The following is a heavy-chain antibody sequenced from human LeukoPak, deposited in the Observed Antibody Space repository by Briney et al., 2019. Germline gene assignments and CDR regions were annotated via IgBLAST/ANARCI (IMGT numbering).Heavy chain of an antibody. Sequence: GGSLRLSCAASGFTFSSYGMHWVRQAPGKGLEWVAIIWYDGSDKYYADSVKGRFTISRDNSKNTLYLQMNSLRAEDTAVYYCAKDIRGYSYGYVDYWGQGTLVTVSS. D-gene: IGHD5-18*01. CDR3: AKDIRGYSYGYVDY. CDR1: GFTFSSYG. V-gene: IGHV3-30*02. CDR2: IWYDGSDK. J-gene: IGHJ4*02.